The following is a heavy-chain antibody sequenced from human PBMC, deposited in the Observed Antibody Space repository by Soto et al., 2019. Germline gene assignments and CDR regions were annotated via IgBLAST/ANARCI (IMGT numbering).Heavy chain of an antibody. CDR2: VYWDDSK. V-gene: IGHV2-5*02. CDR1: GFSLSTRDVG. J-gene: IGHJ4*02. Sequence: QITLNESGPTLVKPTQTLTLTCTFSGFSLSTRDVGVGWIRQPPGEALEWLGVVYWDDSKTYSPSLESTLTITKDTSKNPVVLRMTKMDPVDTATYYCAHCRGGVASFWGQGTLVTVSS. CDR3: AHCRGGVASF. D-gene: IGHD2-2*01.